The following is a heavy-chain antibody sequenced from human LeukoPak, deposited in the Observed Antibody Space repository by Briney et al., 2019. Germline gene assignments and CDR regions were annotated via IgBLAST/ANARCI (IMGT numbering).Heavy chain of an antibody. CDR2: INQNGREK. CDR3: TRDEAAATN. V-gene: IGHV3-7*01. CDR1: GFTFSSYS. J-gene: IGHJ4*02. D-gene: IGHD2-15*01. Sequence: GGSLRLSCAASGFTFSSYSMNWVRQAPGKGPEWVANINQNGREKHYVDSVKGRFTISRDNARSSLYLQMNSLRAEDTAVYYCTRDEAAATNWGQGTLVIVSS.